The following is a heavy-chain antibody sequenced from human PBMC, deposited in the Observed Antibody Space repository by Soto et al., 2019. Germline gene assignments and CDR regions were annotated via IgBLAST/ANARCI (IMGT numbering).Heavy chain of an antibody. CDR3: AKDGDDGKWLRLGETLVGPLYFDY. D-gene: IGHD5-12*01. V-gene: IGHV3-23*01. CDR2: ISGSGGST. CDR1: GFTFSSYA. J-gene: IGHJ4*02. Sequence: GGSLRLSCAASGFTFSSYAMSWVRQAPGKGLEWVSAISGSGGSTYYADSVKGRFTISRDNSKNTLYLQMNSLRAEDTAVYYCAKDGDDGKWLRLGETLVGPLYFDYWGQGTLVTVSS.